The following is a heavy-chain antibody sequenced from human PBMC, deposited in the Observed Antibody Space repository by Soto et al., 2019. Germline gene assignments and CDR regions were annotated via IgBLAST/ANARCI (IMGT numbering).Heavy chain of an antibody. CDR1: DFVFSNYS. Sequence: GGSLRLSCAGSDFVFSNYSMNWVRQAPGRGLEWVSYISSSSTNTYYAASVRGRFTISRDNAKNSPFLRMISLKDEDTAVYYCTRGTKGGSPPLWGRGTLVTVSS. CDR3: TRGTKGGSPPL. D-gene: IGHD1-7*01. CDR2: ISSSSTNT. V-gene: IGHV3-48*02. J-gene: IGHJ4*02.